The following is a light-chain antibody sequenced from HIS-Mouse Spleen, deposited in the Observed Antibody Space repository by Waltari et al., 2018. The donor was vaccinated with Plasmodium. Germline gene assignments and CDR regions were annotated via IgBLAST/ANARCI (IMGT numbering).Light chain of an antibody. CDR1: SLRSYY. CDR2: GKN. Sequence: SSELTQDPAVSVALGQTVRITCQGDSLRSYYASWYQQKPGQAPVLVIYGKNNRPSGIPDRVSRSSSGNTASLTITGAQAEDEADYYCNSRDSSGNHWVFGGGTKLTVL. CDR3: NSRDSSGNHWV. J-gene: IGLJ3*02. V-gene: IGLV3-19*01.